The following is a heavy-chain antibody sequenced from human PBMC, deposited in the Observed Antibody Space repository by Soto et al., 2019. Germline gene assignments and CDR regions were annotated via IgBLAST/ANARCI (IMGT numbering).Heavy chain of an antibody. Sequence: QVQLVESGGDVVQPGRSLRLSCAASGFTFSNYGMNWVRQAPGKGLEWVAVISYDGSNKYYADSVRGRFTISRDNSKNTLYVQMDSLRTEDTAVYYCAKSPGPNCSSGSCHYHFDYWGQGTLVTFSS. V-gene: IGHV3-30*18. CDR3: AKSPGPNCSSGSCHYHFDY. D-gene: IGHD2-15*01. CDR2: ISYDGSNK. J-gene: IGHJ4*02. CDR1: GFTFSNYG.